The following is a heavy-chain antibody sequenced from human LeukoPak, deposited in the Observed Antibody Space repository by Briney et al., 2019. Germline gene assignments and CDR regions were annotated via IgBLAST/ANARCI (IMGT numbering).Heavy chain of an antibody. Sequence: SETLSLTCTVSGGSISSSSYYRGWIRQPPGKGLEWIGSIYYSGSTYYNPSLKSRVTISVDTSKNQFSLKLSSVTAADTAVYYCARRGWLAQFDYWGQGTLVTVSS. CDR2: IYYSGST. D-gene: IGHD5-12*01. J-gene: IGHJ4*02. CDR1: GGSISSSSYY. V-gene: IGHV4-39*01. CDR3: ARRGWLAQFDY.